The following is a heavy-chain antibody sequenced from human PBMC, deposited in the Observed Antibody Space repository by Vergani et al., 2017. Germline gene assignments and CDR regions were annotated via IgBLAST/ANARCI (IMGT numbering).Heavy chain of an antibody. CDR2: IYSGGST. D-gene: IGHD3-3*01. CDR1: GFTVSSNY. V-gene: IGHV3-53*02. CDR3: ARASKDLRFLSLVATDYWYFDL. Sequence: EVQLVETGGGLIQPGGSLRLSCAASGFTVSSNYMSWVRQAPGKGLEWVSVIYSGGSTYDADSVKGRFTISRDNSKNTLYLQMNSLRAEDTAVYYCARASKDLRFLSLVATDYWYFDLWGRGTLVTVSS. J-gene: IGHJ2*01.